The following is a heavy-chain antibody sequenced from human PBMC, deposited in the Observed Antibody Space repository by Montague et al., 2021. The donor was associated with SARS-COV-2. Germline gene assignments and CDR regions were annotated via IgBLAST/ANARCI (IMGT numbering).Heavy chain of an antibody. Sequence: SETLSLTCTVSDDSSSSSIYYWGWIRQPPGKGLEWIGTISYSGSTYHNPSLHSRVAISVDTSKKRFSLRLTSVTAADTAVYFCARDHYHSSWFEYWGPGTLVTVSS. CDR1: DDSSSSSIYY. J-gene: IGHJ5*01. D-gene: IGHD6-13*01. V-gene: IGHV4-39*07. CDR3: ARDHYHSSWFEY. CDR2: ISYSGST.